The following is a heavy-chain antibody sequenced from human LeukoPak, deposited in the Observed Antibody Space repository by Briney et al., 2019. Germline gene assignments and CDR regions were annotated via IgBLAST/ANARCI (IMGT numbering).Heavy chain of an antibody. V-gene: IGHV1-2*02. CDR1: GYTFTGYY. CDR3: ARELGRIAAAFYY. D-gene: IGHD6-13*01. Sequence: ASVKVSCKASGYTFTGYYMHWVRQAPGQGLEWMGWINPNSGGTNYAQKFQGRVTMTRDTSISTAYMELSRLRSDDTAVYYCARELGRIAAAFYYWGQGTLVTVSS. J-gene: IGHJ4*02. CDR2: INPNSGGT.